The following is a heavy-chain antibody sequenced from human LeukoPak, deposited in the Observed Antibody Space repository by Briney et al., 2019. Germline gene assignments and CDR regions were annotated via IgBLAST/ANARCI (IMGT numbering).Heavy chain of an antibody. J-gene: IGHJ3*02. CDR2: INHSGST. Sequence: PSETLSLTCAVYGGSFSGYYWSWIRQPPGKGLEWIGEINHSGSTNYNPSLKSRVTISVDTSKNQFSLKLSPVTAADTAVYYCARGVFTNGAFDIWGQGTMVTVSS. D-gene: IGHD1-1*01. V-gene: IGHV4-34*01. CDR1: GGSFSGYY. CDR3: ARGVFTNGAFDI.